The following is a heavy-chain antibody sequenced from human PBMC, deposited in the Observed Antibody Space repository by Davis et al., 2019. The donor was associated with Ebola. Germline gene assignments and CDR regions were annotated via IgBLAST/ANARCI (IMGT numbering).Heavy chain of an antibody. V-gene: IGHV4-59*02. J-gene: IGHJ4*02. D-gene: IGHD2-15*01. CDR2: IYYSGTT. CDR1: ADSVSDYY. CDR3: ARMMVATDH. Sequence: SETLSLTCTVSADSVSDYYYNWIRQPPGRGLEWIANIYYSGTTNVNPSLKSRVTISGDKSKNRFSLKLNSVTAADTAVYYCARMMVATDHWGQGTLVTVST.